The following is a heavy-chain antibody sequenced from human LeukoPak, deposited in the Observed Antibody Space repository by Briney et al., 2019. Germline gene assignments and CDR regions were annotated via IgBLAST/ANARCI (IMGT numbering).Heavy chain of an antibody. Sequence: SETLSLTCAVYGGSFSGYYWSWLRQPPGRGLEWIGEINHSGSTNYNPSLKSRVTISVDTSKNQFSLKLSSVTAADTAVYYCARVRKNTYYYDSSGYRYFDYWGQGTLVTVSS. CDR1: GGSFSGYY. V-gene: IGHV4-34*01. J-gene: IGHJ4*02. D-gene: IGHD3-22*01. CDR2: INHSGST. CDR3: ARVRKNTYYYDSSGYRYFDY.